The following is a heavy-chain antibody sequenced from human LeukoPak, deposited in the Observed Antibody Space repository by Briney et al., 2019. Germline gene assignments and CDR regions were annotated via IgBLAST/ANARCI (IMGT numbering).Heavy chain of an antibody. CDR3: TRGYSSRNY. Sequence: ASVKVSCKASGYTFTSYYIHWVRQAPGLGLEWVGIINCLDGSTSYAQRFQGRVTMTRDTSTSTVYMELSSLRSEETAVYYCTRGYSSRNYWGQGTLVTVSS. D-gene: IGHD6-13*01. V-gene: IGHV1-46*03. J-gene: IGHJ4*02. CDR1: GYTFTSYY. CDR2: INCLDGST.